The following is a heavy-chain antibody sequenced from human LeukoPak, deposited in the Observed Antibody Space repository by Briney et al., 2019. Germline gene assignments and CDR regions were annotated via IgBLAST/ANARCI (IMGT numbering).Heavy chain of an antibody. CDR2: ISAGPI. CDR3: AKDRDKNARRDGRNWFDP. J-gene: IGHJ5*02. CDR1: GFTFSYFY. V-gene: IGHV3-11*01. Sequence: GGSLRLSWAAPGFTFSYFYMSGIRQAPGKGLECIEYISAGPIYYADSVKGRFTISRDNAKNSLYLQMNSLRAEDTALYYCAKDRDKNARRDGRNWFDPWGQGTLVTVSS. D-gene: IGHD5-24*01.